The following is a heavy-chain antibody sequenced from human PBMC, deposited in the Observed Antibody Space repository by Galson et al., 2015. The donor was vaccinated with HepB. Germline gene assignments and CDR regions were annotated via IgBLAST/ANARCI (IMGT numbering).Heavy chain of an antibody. CDR2: IYPGDSDT. V-gene: IGHV5-51*01. CDR3: ARGVGQQWLPNAFDI. CDR1: GYSFTSYW. J-gene: IGHJ3*02. D-gene: IGHD6-19*01. Sequence: QSGAEVKKPGESLKISCKGSGYSFTSYWIDWVRQMPGKGLEWMGIIYPGDSDTRYSPSFQGQVTISADKSISTAYLQWSSLKASDTAMYYCARGVGQQWLPNAFDIWGQGTMVTVSS.